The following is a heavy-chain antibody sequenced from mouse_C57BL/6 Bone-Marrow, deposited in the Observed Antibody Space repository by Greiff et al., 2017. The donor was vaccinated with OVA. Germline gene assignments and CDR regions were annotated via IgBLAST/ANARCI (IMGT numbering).Heavy chain of an antibody. CDR3: ARRLLRRGYFDV. J-gene: IGHJ1*03. CDR2: IYPGSGST. Sequence: VQLQQPGAELVKPGASVKMSCKASGYTFTSYWITWVKQRPGQGLEWIGDIYPGSGSTNYNEKFKSKATLTVDTSSSTAYMQLSSLTSEDSAVYYCARRLLRRGYFDVWGTGTTVTVSS. CDR1: GYTFTSYW. D-gene: IGHD1-1*01. V-gene: IGHV1-55*01.